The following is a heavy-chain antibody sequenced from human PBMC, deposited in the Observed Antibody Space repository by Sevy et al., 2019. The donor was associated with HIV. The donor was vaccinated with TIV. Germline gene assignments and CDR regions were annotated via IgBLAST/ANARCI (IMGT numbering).Heavy chain of an antibody. D-gene: IGHD6-13*01. Sequence: GGSLRLCCAASGFTFSSYSMNWVRQAPGKGLEWVSSISSSSSYIYYADSVKGRFTISRDNAKNSLYLQMNSLRAEDTAVYYCARGGQQLDDYYYYGMDVWGQGTTVTVSS. CDR1: GFTFSSYS. CDR3: ARGGQQLDDYYYYGMDV. V-gene: IGHV3-21*01. J-gene: IGHJ6*02. CDR2: ISSSSSYI.